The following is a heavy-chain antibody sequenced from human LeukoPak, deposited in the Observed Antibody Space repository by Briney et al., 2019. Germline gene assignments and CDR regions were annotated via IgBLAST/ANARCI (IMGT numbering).Heavy chain of an antibody. CDR2: IYSGGST. CDR1: GYSVSSGY. D-gene: IGHD3-3*01. J-gene: IGHJ4*02. Sequence: PGGSLTLTCGVSGYSVSSGYYWAWSQAPGKGLEWVSVIYSGGSTYYAAPVKGRFTLSRDNSNSTLYLQMNSVRAEAAVVYYWRAGSIISIGIDYWGQGTLVTVSS. CDR3: RAGSIISIGIDY. V-gene: IGHV3-53*01.